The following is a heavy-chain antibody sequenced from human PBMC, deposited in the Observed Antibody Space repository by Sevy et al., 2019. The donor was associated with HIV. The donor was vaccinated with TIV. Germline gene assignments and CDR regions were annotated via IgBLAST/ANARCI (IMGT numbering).Heavy chain of an antibody. V-gene: IGHV4-39*07. CDR3: ARGPYSSGWYGGPRQYYFDY. J-gene: IGHJ4*02. Sequence: SETLSLTCTVSGGSISSSSYYWGWIRQPPGKGLEWIGSIYYSGSTYYNPSLKSRVTISVDTSKNQFSLKLSSVTAADTAVYYCARGPYSSGWYGGPRQYYFDYWGQGTLVTVSS. CDR1: GGSISSSSYY. D-gene: IGHD6-19*01. CDR2: IYYSGST.